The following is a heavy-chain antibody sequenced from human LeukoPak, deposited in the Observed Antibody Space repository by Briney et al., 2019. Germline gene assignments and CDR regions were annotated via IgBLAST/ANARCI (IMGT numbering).Heavy chain of an antibody. CDR3: AKTTAVATPPLYFQN. D-gene: IGHD4-23*01. J-gene: IGHJ1*01. Sequence: PGGSLRLSCAASGFTFSSYAMSWVRQAPGRGLEWVSSISNSGRSIYYADSVKGRFTISRDSSRNTLSLQMNSLRAEDTAVYYCAKTTAVATPPLYFQNWGQGTLVTVSS. CDR2: ISNSGRSI. CDR1: GFTFSSYA. V-gene: IGHV3-23*01.